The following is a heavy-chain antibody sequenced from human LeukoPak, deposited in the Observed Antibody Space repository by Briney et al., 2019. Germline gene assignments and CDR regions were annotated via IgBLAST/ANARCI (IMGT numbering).Heavy chain of an antibody. Sequence: SETLSLTCTVSGGSISNYYWSWIRQPPGEGLEWIGYIYDSGSTNYNPSLKNRVTISADTSKNQFSLKVNSVTTADTAVYYCARDCSSSSCYLPDVWGKGTTVTVSS. J-gene: IGHJ6*04. CDR2: IYDSGST. V-gene: IGHV4-59*01. CDR1: GGSISNYY. D-gene: IGHD2-2*01. CDR3: ARDCSSSSCYLPDV.